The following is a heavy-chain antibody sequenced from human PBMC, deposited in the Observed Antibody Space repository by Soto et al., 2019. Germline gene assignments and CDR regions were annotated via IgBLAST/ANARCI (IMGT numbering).Heavy chain of an antibody. V-gene: IGHV3-23*01. CDR3: ARARCAESVPGDY. J-gene: IGHJ4*02. D-gene: IGHD3-10*01. CDR2: ISGSGGRT. CDR1: GFTFTEYA. Sequence: EVQLLESGGGLVHPGGSLRLSCAASGFTFTEYAMTWVRQAPGKGLEWVSSISGSGGRTSYADSVKGRFTISRDNSNNTLYLQLSSLRAGDAALYYCARARCAESVPGDYWGQGALVTVSS.